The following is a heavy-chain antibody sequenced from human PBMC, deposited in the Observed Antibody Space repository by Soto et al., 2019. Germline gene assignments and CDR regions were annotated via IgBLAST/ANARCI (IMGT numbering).Heavy chain of an antibody. D-gene: IGHD3-3*01. CDR2: IYYSGST. J-gene: IGHJ4*02. V-gene: IGHV4-31*03. CDR3: ARVVGLVITIFGVAPGYFDY. Sequence: PSETLSLTCTVSGGSISSGGYYWSWIRQHPGKGLEWIGYIYYSGSTYYNPSLKSRVTIPVDTSKNQFSLKLSSVTAADTAVYYCARVVGLVITIFGVAPGYFDYWGQGTLVTVS. CDR1: GGSISSGGYY.